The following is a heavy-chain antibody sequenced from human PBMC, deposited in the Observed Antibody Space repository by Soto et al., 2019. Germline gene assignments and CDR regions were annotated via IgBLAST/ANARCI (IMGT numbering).Heavy chain of an antibody. V-gene: IGHV1-18*04. CDR3: ASVRYCSSTSCYKEGWFDP. CDR2: ISAYNGNT. CDR1: VYTFTSYG. J-gene: IGHJ5*02. Sequence: QVQLVQSGAEVKKPGASVKVSCKASVYTFTSYGLSWLRQAPGQGLEWMGWISAYNGNTNYAPKLQGRVTMTTDTSTSTAYMELRSLRSDDTAVYYCASVRYCSSTSCYKEGWFDPWCQGTLVTVSS. D-gene: IGHD2-2*02.